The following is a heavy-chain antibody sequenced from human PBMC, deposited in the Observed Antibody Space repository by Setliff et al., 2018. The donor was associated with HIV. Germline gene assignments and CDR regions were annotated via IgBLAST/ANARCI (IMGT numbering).Heavy chain of an antibody. D-gene: IGHD5-12*01. CDR3: AKARGDSGYDNYFDY. J-gene: IGHJ4*02. V-gene: IGHV3-48*03. Sequence: GGSLRLSCAASGFTFSSYEMNWVRQAPGKGLEWVSYISSSGSTIYYADSVKGRFTISRDNAKNSLYLQMNSLRAEDTAVYYCAKARGDSGYDNYFDYWGQGTLVTVSS. CDR1: GFTFSSYE. CDR2: ISSSGSTI.